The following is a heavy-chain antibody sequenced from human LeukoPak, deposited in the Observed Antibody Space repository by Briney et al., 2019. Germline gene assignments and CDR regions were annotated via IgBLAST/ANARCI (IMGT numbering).Heavy chain of an antibody. CDR2: INPNSGGT. CDR1: GYTFTGYY. Sequence: GASVKVSCKASGYTFTGYYMRWVRQAPGQGLEWMGWINPNSGGTNYAQKFQGRVTMTRDTSISTAYMELSRLRSDDTAVYYCARTRGHSSSWYPFDYWGQGTLVTVSS. V-gene: IGHV1-2*02. D-gene: IGHD6-13*01. CDR3: ARTRGHSSSWYPFDY. J-gene: IGHJ4*02.